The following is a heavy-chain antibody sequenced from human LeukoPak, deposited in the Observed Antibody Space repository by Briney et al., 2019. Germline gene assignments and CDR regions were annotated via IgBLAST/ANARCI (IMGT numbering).Heavy chain of an antibody. CDR3: ARRMEQMPTIGQSNWIDP. V-gene: IGHV4-39*07. D-gene: IGHD5-24*01. CDR1: GGSTTSSSYH. Sequence: SETLSLTCTVSGGSTTSSSYHWVWIRQPPGEGLEWIGSMFHGGSTYDNPSLKSRVTISVDTSKNQFSLKLSSVTAADTAVYYCARRMEQMPTIGQSNWIDPWGQGTLVTVSS. J-gene: IGHJ5*02. CDR2: MFHGGST.